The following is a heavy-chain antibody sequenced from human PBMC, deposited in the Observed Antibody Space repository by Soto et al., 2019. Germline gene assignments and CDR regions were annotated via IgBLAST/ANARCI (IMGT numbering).Heavy chain of an antibody. J-gene: IGHJ4*02. CDR2: ISYDGSNK. V-gene: IGHV3-30-3*01. Sequence: GGSLSLSCAASGFTFSSYAMHWVRQAPGKGLEWVAVISYDGSNKYDADSVKGRFTISRDNSKNTLYLQMNSLRAEDTAVYYCARVGYCSSTSCYSEGPFDYWGQGTLVTVSS. CDR3: ARVGYCSSTSCYSEGPFDY. D-gene: IGHD2-2*03. CDR1: GFTFSSYA.